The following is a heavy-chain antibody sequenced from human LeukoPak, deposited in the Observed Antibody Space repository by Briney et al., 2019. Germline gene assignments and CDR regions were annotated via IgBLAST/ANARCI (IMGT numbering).Heavy chain of an antibody. D-gene: IGHD6-13*01. Sequence: SETLSLTCTVSGGSISSYYWSWIRQPPGKGLEWIGYIYYSGSTNYNPSLKSRVTISVDTSKNQFSLKLSSVTAADTAVYYCAREGYSSSWYDPLGAFDIWGQGTMVTVSS. CDR1: GGSISSYY. V-gene: IGHV4-59*01. J-gene: IGHJ3*02. CDR3: AREGYSSSWYDPLGAFDI. CDR2: IYYSGST.